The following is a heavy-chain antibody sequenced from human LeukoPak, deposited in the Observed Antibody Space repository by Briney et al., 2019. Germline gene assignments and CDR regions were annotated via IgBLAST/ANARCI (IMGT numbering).Heavy chain of an antibody. CDR1: GGTFSSYA. D-gene: IGHD3-10*01. Sequence: GSSVKVSCKSSGGTFSSYAISWVRQAPGQGLEWMGGIIPMFGTTRYAQKFQGRVTITADESTSTAYMELSSLRSEDTAIYYCAREDGSGSFQPQFDYWGQGTLVTVSS. CDR3: AREDGSGSFQPQFDY. V-gene: IGHV1-69*01. CDR2: IIPMFGTT. J-gene: IGHJ4*02.